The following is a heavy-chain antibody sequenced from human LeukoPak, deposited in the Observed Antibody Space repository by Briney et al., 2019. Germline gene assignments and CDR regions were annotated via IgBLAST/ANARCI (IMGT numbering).Heavy chain of an antibody. CDR3: ARGRWELLPYY. CDR2: IYYSGST. D-gene: IGHD1-26*01. V-gene: IGHV4-59*01. J-gene: IGHJ4*02. CDR1: GGSISSYY. Sequence: KPSETLSLTRTMFGGSISSYYWSWIRQPPGEGLEWIGYIYYSGSTNYNPSLKSRVTLSVDTSKNQSSLKLSSVTAADTAVYYCARGRWELLPYYWGQGTLVTVSP.